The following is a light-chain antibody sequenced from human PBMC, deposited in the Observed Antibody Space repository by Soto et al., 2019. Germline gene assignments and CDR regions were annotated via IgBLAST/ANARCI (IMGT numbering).Light chain of an antibody. V-gene: IGKV3-15*01. CDR1: QSISSS. CDR2: GAS. CDR3: QQYNNWPRPCT. Sequence: EIVLTQSPGTLPSSPGERVTLSCRASQSISSSFLAWYQQTPGQAPRLLSYGASTRAAGIPARISGGGSGTEFTLTITSLQSEDIAVYYCQQYNNWPRPCTFGQGTKVDIK. J-gene: IGKJ1*01.